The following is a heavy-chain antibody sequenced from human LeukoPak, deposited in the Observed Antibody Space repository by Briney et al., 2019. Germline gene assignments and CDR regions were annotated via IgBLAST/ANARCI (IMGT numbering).Heavy chain of an antibody. Sequence: SETLSLTCSVSGGSISSSNYYWGWIRQPPGKGLEWIGSISNSGTTYYNPSLKSRVTISVDTSKNQFSLKLSSVTAADTAVYYCARPDLYDILTGYQGSGAFDIWGQGTMVPVSS. CDR3: ARPDLYDILTGYQGSGAFDI. CDR2: ISNSGTT. J-gene: IGHJ3*02. D-gene: IGHD3-9*01. CDR1: GGSISSSNYY. V-gene: IGHV4-39*01.